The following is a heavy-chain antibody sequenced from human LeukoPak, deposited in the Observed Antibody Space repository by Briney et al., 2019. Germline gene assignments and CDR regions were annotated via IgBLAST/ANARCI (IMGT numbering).Heavy chain of an antibody. D-gene: IGHD2-21*02. V-gene: IGHV3-7*01. Sequence: GGSLRLSCAASGFTFSTYGMSWVRQAPGKGLEWVSHIKQDGSEKYYVDSVKGRLTISRDNAKNSLYLQMNSLRAEDAAVYYCARLSCGGDCYGVFDIWGQGTMVTVSS. CDR2: IKQDGSEK. CDR3: ARLSCGGDCYGVFDI. CDR1: GFTFSTYG. J-gene: IGHJ3*02.